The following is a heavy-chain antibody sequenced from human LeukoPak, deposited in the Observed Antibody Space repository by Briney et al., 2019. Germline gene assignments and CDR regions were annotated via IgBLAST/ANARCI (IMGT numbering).Heavy chain of an antibody. CDR2: IYYSGST. CDR3: ARGDFCSKSNCYLRPMDV. D-gene: IGHD3-3*01. V-gene: IGHV4-59*01. Sequence: PSETLSLTCTVSGGSISDYYWNWIRQPPGKGLEWIGYIYYSGSTTYNPSLKSRVTMSVDTAKNQFSLKLRSVTAADTAVYFCARGDFCSKSNCYLRPMDVWGKGTTVTVSS. CDR1: GGSISDYY. J-gene: IGHJ6*03.